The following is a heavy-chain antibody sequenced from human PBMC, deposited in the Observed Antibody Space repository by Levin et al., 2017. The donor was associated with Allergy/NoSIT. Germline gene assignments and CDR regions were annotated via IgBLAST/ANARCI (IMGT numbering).Heavy chain of an antibody. CDR1: RFIFSSYG. CDR2: IWSDGSNK. Sequence: GGSLRLSCAASRFIFSSYGMHWVRQAPGKGLEWVAVIWSDGSNKNYADSVKGRFTISRDNSDNTLYLQMNSLRVEDTAVYFCARIRTGWYFDYWGQGTLVTVSS. V-gene: IGHV3-33*01. J-gene: IGHJ4*02. D-gene: IGHD6-19*01. CDR3: ARIRTGWYFDY.